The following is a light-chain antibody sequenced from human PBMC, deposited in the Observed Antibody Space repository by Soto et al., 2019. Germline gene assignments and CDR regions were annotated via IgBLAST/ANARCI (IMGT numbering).Light chain of an antibody. J-gene: IGKJ5*01. Sequence: DIQMTQSPSTLSGSVGDRVTITCRASQTISSWLAWYQQKPGKAPKLLIYAAPSLQSGVPSRFSGSGFGTDFTLTIRSLQPEDSAIYYCKQADTFPITFGQGTRLEIK. V-gene: IGKV1-12*01. CDR3: KQADTFPIT. CDR2: AAP. CDR1: QTISSW.